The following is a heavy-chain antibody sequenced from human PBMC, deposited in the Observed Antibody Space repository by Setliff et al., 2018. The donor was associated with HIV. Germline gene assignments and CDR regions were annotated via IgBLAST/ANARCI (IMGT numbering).Heavy chain of an antibody. D-gene: IGHD6-13*01. V-gene: IGHV4-39*07. CDR3: ARLRGSSTWYTGNWFDP. CDR2: IYYSGST. CDR1: GGSISSDDFF. J-gene: IGHJ5*02. Sequence: LSLTCTVSGGSISSDDFFWGWIRQPPGKGLEWIGAIYYSGSTYYNPSLKSRVTISMDTSKNHFSLKLSSVTAADTAVYYCARLRGSSTWYTGNWFDPWGQGTLVTVSS.